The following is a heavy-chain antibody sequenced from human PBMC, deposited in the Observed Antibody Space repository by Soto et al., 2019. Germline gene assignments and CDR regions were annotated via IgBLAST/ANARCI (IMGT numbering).Heavy chain of an antibody. CDR2: IYYSGST. D-gene: IGHD3-10*01. J-gene: IGHJ4*02. V-gene: IGHV4-31*03. CDR1: GGSISSGGYY. CDR3: ARVRGEGIDY. Sequence: SETLSLTCTVSGGSISSGGYYWSWIRQHPGKGLEWIGYIYYSGSTYYNPSLKSRVTISVDTSKNQFSLKLSSVTAADTAVYYCARVRGEGIDYWGQGTLVTVSS.